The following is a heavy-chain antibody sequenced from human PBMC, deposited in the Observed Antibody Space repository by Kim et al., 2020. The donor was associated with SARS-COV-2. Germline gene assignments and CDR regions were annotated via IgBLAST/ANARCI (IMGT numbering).Heavy chain of an antibody. V-gene: IGHV3-30*18. Sequence: GGSLRLSCAASGFTFSSYGMHWVRQAPGKGLEWVAVISYDGSNKYYADSVKGRFTISRDNSKNTLYLQMNSLRAEDTAVYYCAKNPPVSWAFDYWGQGTL. CDR2: ISYDGSNK. J-gene: IGHJ4*02. CDR3: AKNPPVSWAFDY. CDR1: GFTFSSYG. D-gene: IGHD3-16*01.